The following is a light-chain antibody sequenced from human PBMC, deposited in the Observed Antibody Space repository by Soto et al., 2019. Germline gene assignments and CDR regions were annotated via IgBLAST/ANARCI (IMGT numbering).Light chain of an antibody. J-gene: IGLJ2*01. Sequence: QSALTQPASVSGXPGXXXXISCTGTSSDVGGYNYVSWYQQHPGKAPKLMIYDVSNRPSGVSNRFSGSKSGNTASLTISGLQAEDEADYYCSSYTSSSTLEVVFGGGTKLTVL. V-gene: IGLV2-14*01. CDR1: SSDVGGYNY. CDR2: DVS. CDR3: SSYTSSSTLEVV.